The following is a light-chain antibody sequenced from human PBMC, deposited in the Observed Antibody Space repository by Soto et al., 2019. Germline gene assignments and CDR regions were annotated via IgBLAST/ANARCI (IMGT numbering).Light chain of an antibody. CDR1: ETISDY. Sequence: IQMTQSPSSLSASVGDRVTITCRSSETISDYLNWYQHKPGEAPKVLISSASTLRGGVPSRFSGTGSGTGFTLTISSLQPEDVATYYCQQTFSNLLSFGGGTKVEI. V-gene: IGKV1-39*01. CDR2: SAS. J-gene: IGKJ4*01. CDR3: QQTFSNLLS.